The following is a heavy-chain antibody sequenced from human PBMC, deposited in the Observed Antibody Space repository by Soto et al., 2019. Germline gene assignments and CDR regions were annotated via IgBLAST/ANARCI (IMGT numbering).Heavy chain of an antibody. D-gene: IGHD5-18*01. J-gene: IGHJ4*02. CDR2: IKEDGSEK. CDR1: GFTFSNFW. V-gene: IGHV3-7*04. Sequence: EVQLVESGGGLVQPGGSLRLSCAASGFTFSNFWMRWVRQAPWKGLEWVANIKEDGSEKYSVDSVKGRFTISRDNARNSLYLQMNSLRAEDTAVYYCARDMDTYGYGLFNYWGQGTLVTVSS. CDR3: ARDMDTYGYGLFNY.